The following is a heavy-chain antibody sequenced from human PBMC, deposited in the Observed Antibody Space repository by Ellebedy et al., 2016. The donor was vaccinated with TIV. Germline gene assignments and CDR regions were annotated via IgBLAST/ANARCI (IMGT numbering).Heavy chain of an antibody. Sequence: GESLKISXAASGFTFSDHYMDWVRQAPGRGLEWVGRIRNKASGYTTEYAASVRGRFTISREDSENSLYLQMNSLQTEDTAMYYCAKARGPSHYYMDVWGKGTTVTVSS. V-gene: IGHV3-72*01. J-gene: IGHJ6*03. CDR2: IRNKASGYTT. CDR3: AKARGPSHYYMDV. CDR1: GFTFSDHY.